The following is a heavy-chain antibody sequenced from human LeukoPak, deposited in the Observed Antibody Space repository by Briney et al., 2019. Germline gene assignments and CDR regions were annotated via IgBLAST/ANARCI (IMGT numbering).Heavy chain of an antibody. J-gene: IGHJ6*03. CDR2: MNPNSGNT. CDR1: GYIFTSYD. CDR3: ARSPAGRYYMDV. V-gene: IGHV1-8*03. Sequence: ASVKVSCKASGYIFTSYDINWVRQATGQGLEWMGWMNPNSGNTGYAQKFQGRVTITRNTSISTAYMELSSLRSEDTAVYYCARSPAGRYYMDVWGKGTTVTVSS.